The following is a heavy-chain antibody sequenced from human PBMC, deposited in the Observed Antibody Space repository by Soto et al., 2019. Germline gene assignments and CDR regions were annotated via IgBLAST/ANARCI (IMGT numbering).Heavy chain of an antibody. D-gene: IGHD1-1*01. V-gene: IGHV1-8*01. CDR3: AGRAATNGWNGFGADKYYFDF. CDR2: MNPNTGNS. Sequence: QVQLVQSGAEVRKPGASVKASCEASGYTFTSYDIYWARQATGHGLEWMGWMNPNTGNSGYAQKFQGRVTMTSDTSKSTAHMEVSSLRSEDTAVYCCAGRAATNGWNGFGADKYYFDFCGQGTLVTVCS. CDR1: GYTFTSYD. J-gene: IGHJ4*02.